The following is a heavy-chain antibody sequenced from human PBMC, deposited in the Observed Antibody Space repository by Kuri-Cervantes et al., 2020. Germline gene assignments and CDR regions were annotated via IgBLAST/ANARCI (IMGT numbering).Heavy chain of an antibody. J-gene: IGHJ4*02. Sequence: GSLRLSCTVSGGSISTYYWNWIRQPAGKGLEWIGRIYPSGSTNYNPSLKSRVTISVDKSKNQFSLKLSSVTAADTAVYYCARDTTSGSVAGHFNYWGQGTLVTVSS. V-gene: IGHV4-4*07. CDR3: ARDTTSGSVAGHFNY. CDR2: IYPSGST. D-gene: IGHD6-19*01. CDR1: GGSISTYY.